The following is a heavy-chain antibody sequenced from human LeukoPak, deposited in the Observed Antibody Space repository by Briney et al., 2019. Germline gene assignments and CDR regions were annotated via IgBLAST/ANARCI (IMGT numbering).Heavy chain of an antibody. CDR2: ISYDGSNK. J-gene: IGHJ4*02. CDR1: GFTFSSYA. CDR3: AREDYAEQWLVYFDY. V-gene: IGHV3-30-3*01. Sequence: GGSLRLSCAASGFTFSSYAMHWVRQAPGKGLEWVAVISYDGSNKYYADSVKGRFTISRDNSKNTLYLQMNSLRAEDTAVYYCAREDYAEQWLVYFDYWGQGTLVTVS. D-gene: IGHD6-19*01.